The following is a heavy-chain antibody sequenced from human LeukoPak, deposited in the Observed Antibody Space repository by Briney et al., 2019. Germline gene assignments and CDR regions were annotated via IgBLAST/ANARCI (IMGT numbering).Heavy chain of an antibody. CDR1: GFTFSSYS. CDR3: ARDGPYCSSTSCPQFDY. CDR2: ISSSSSYI. Sequence: GGSLRLSCAASGFTFSSYSMNWVRQAPGKGLEWVSSISSSSSYIYYADSVKGRFTISRDNAKNSLYLQMNSLRAEDTAVYYCARDGPYCSSTSCPQFDYWGQGTLVTVSS. V-gene: IGHV3-21*01. D-gene: IGHD2-2*01. J-gene: IGHJ4*02.